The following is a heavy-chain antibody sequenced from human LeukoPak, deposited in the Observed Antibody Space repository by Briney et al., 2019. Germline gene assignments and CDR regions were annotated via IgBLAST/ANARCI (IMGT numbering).Heavy chain of an antibody. J-gene: IGHJ4*02. CDR2: IYHSGST. Sequence: SSETLSLTCAVSGYSISSGYYWGWIRQPPGKGLVWIGSIYHSGSTYYNPSLKSRVTISVDTSKNQFSLKLSSVTAADTAVYYCARLSSSGWSYWGQGTLVTVSS. D-gene: IGHD6-19*01. CDR3: ARLSSSGWSY. V-gene: IGHV4-38-2*01. CDR1: GYSISSGYY.